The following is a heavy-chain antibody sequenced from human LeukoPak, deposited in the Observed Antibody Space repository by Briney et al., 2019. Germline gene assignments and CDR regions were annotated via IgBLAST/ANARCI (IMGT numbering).Heavy chain of an antibody. Sequence: PETLSLTCTVSGGSITHNYWSWIRQPPGKGLEWIGYIYYSATTNYNPSLKSRVTISIDAPKNQFSLNLTSLTAAATAVYYCPRGVPFVPWARGTQDSVPS. J-gene: IGHJ5*02. CDR1: GGSITHNY. CDR3: PRGVPFVP. V-gene: IGHV4-59*01. CDR2: IYYSATT.